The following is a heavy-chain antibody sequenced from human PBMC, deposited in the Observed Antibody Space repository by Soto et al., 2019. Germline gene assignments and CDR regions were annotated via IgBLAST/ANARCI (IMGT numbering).Heavy chain of an antibody. J-gene: IGHJ4*02. V-gene: IGHV3-23*01. CDR2: ISGSGGST. D-gene: IGHD5-12*01. Sequence: GGSLRLSCAASGFTFSSYAMSWVRQAPGKGLEWVSAISGSGGSTYYADSVKGRFTISRDNSKNTLYLQMNSLRAEDTAVYYCATFGLGVSPGSTIFDYWGQGTLVTVSS. CDR1: GFTFSSYA. CDR3: ATFGLGVSPGSTIFDY.